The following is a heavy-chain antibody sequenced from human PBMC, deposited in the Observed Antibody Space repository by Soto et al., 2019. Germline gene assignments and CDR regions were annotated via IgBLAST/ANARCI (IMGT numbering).Heavy chain of an antibody. CDR3: TTLKCSGGSCYSGGVDY. Sequence: GGSLRLSCAASGFTFSNAWMNWVRQAPGKGLEWVGRIKSKTDGGTTDYAAPVKGRFTISRDDSKNTLYLQMNSLKTEDTAVYYCTTLKCSGGSCYSGGVDYWGQGTLVTVSS. CDR1: GFTFSNAW. D-gene: IGHD2-15*01. V-gene: IGHV3-15*07. CDR2: IKSKTDGGTT. J-gene: IGHJ4*02.